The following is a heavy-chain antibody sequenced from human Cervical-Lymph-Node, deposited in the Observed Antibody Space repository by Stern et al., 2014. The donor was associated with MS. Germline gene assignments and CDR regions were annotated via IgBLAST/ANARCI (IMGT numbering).Heavy chain of an antibody. V-gene: IGHV4-61*01. Sequence: QVQLQESGPGLVKPSETLSLTCTVSGGFVSSSSYYWSWIRQPPGKGMEWIGDIYYSGTTNYSPSLKSRVTISIDTSKSQFSLKLTSVTAADTAVYYCAKERRVAYCGADCAIIWGQGSLVTVSS. CDR2: IYYSGTT. D-gene: IGHD2-21*02. CDR1: GGFVSSSSYY. CDR3: AKERRVAYCGADCAII. J-gene: IGHJ4*02.